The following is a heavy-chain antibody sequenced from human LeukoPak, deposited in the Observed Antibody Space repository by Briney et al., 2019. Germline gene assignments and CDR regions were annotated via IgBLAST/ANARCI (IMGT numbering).Heavy chain of an antibody. Sequence: GGSLRLSCVVSGFTFSSYAMSWVRQAPGKGLQRVSSISGSGGRTYYEDSVKGRFTISRDNSKNTLYLQMNTLRAEDTAVYYCAKETFSSSWYYFDYWGQGTLVTVSS. CDR1: GFTFSSYA. CDR3: AKETFSSSWYYFDY. V-gene: IGHV3-23*01. J-gene: IGHJ4*02. CDR2: ISGSGGRT. D-gene: IGHD6-13*01.